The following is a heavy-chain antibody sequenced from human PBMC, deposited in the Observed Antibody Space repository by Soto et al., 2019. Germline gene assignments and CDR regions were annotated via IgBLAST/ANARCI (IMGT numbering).Heavy chain of an antibody. D-gene: IGHD6-19*01. CDR3: ARGGLGLLWLDTRSMGY. CDR1: GFTFSRHA. CDR2: ICAGGNT. V-gene: IGHV3-66*01. J-gene: IGHJ4*02. Sequence: PGGSLRLSCAASGFTFSRHAMSWVRQAPGKGLEWVSVICAGGNTYYADSVKGRFTISRDNSKNTLYLQMNSLRAEDTAVYYCARGGLGLLWLDTRSMGYWGQGTLVTVSS.